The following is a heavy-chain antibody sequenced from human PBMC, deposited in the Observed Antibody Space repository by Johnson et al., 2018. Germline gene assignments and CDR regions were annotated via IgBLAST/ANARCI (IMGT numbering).Heavy chain of an antibody. J-gene: IGHJ3*02. CDR1: GFTVSSNY. CDR3: ASPPVSGYSSSGGAFDI. D-gene: IGHD6-13*01. V-gene: IGHV3-53*01. Sequence: EVQLVESGGGLIQPGGSLRLSCAASGFTVSSNYMSWVRQAPGKGLEWVSVIYSGGSTYYADSVKGRFTISRDNSKNTLYLQMNSLRAEDTAVYYCASPPVSGYSSSGGAFDIWGQGTMVTVSP. CDR2: IYSGGST.